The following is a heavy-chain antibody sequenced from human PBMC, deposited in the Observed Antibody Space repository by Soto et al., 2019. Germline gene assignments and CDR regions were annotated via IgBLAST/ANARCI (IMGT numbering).Heavy chain of an antibody. CDR3: ARGSRYYGSGSYYNVLQRFDY. V-gene: IGHV4-34*01. D-gene: IGHD3-10*01. Sequence: QVQLQQWGAGLLKPSETLSLTCAVYGGSFSGYSWSWIRQPPGKGLEWIGEITHSGSTNYNPSLKSRVTTSVDTSKIQISLKLSSVTAADTAVYYCARGSRYYGSGSYYNVLQRFDYWGQGTLVTVSS. CDR1: GGSFSGYS. CDR2: ITHSGST. J-gene: IGHJ4*02.